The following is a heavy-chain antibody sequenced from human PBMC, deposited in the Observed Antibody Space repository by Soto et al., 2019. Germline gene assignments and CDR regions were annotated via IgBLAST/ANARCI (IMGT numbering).Heavy chain of an antibody. D-gene: IGHD6-13*01. CDR1: GYSFTSYW. CDR2: IYPGDSDT. J-gene: IGHJ4*02. Sequence: GESLKISCKGSGYSFTSYWIGWVRQMPGKGLEWMGIIYPGDSDTRYSPSFQGKVTISADRSISTAYLQWSRLKASDTAKYYCASVMYSSSWYLFDYWGQGTLVTVSS. V-gene: IGHV5-51*01. CDR3: ASVMYSSSWYLFDY.